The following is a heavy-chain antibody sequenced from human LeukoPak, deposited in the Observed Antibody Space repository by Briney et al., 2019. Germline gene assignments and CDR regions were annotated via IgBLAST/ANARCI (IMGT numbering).Heavy chain of an antibody. V-gene: IGHV3-20*01. CDR1: GFTFDDYG. D-gene: IGHD4-17*01. CDR2: INWNGGST. Sequence: GGSLRLSCAASGFTFDDYGMSWVRQAPGEGLEWVSGINWNGGSTGYADSVKGRFTISRDNAKNSLYLQMNSLRAEDTALYHCAASFGDYVNWFDPWGQGTLVTVSS. J-gene: IGHJ5*02. CDR3: AASFGDYVNWFDP.